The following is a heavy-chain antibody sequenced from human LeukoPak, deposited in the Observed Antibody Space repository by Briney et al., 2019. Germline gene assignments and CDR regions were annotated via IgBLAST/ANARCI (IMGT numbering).Heavy chain of an antibody. CDR1: GFTFSSYW. CDR3: ARTPITIFGVAGNWFDP. Sequence: GGSLRLSCAASGFTFSSYWMSWVRQAPGKGLEWVANIKQDGSEKYYVDSVKGRFTISRDNAKNSLYLQMNSLRAEDTAVYYCARTPITIFGVAGNWFDPWGQGTLVTVSS. D-gene: IGHD3-3*01. J-gene: IGHJ5*02. V-gene: IGHV3-7*01. CDR2: IKQDGSEK.